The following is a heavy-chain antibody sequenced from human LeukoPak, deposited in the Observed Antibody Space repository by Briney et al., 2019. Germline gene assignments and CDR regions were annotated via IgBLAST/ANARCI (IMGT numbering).Heavy chain of an antibody. V-gene: IGHV1-69*05. D-gene: IGHD2-15*01. CDR2: IIPIFGTA. J-gene: IGHJ5*02. CDR1: GGTFSSYA. CDR3: ARALSQSCSGGSCYSIWFDP. Sequence: SVKVSXKASGGTFSSYAISWVRQAPGQGLEWMGGIIPIFGTANYAQKFQGRVTITTDESTSTAYMELSSLRSEDTAVYYCARALSQSCSGGSCYSIWFDPWGQGTLVTVSS.